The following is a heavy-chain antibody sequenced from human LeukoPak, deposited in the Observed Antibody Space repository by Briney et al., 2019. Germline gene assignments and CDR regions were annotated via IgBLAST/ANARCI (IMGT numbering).Heavy chain of an antibody. Sequence: GGSLRLSCAASGLTFSNYGMHWVRQAPGKGLEWVAYMRSDGSTKYYADSVKGRFTISRDNSKNTLYVQMNSLRAEDTAVYYCAKGYDSSDFYLDYWGRGTLVTASS. V-gene: IGHV3-30*02. J-gene: IGHJ4*02. CDR3: AKGYDSSDFYLDY. CDR1: GLTFSNYG. D-gene: IGHD3-22*01. CDR2: MRSDGSTK.